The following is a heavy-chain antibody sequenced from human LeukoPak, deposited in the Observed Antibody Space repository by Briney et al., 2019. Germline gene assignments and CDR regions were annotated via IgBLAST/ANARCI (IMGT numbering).Heavy chain of an antibody. V-gene: IGHV3-66*01. CDR1: GFTFSSYW. Sequence: GGSLRLSCAASGFTFSSYWMHWVRQAPGKGLEWVSVIYSGGSTYYADSVKGRFTISRDNSKNTLYLQMNSLRAEDTAVYYCAREGGLYYFDYWGQGTLVTVSS. D-gene: IGHD3-16*01. CDR2: IYSGGST. CDR3: AREGGLYYFDY. J-gene: IGHJ4*02.